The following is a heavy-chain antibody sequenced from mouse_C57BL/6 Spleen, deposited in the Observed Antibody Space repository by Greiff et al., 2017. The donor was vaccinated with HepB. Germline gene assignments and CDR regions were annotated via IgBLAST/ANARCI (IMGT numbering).Heavy chain of an antibody. J-gene: IGHJ1*03. CDR2: IRSKSNNYAT. V-gene: IGHV10-1*01. CDR3: LGQMYYYGSSYGYFDV. CDR1: GFSFNTYA. D-gene: IGHD1-1*01. Sequence: EVQLVESGGGLVQPKGSLKLSCAASGFSFNTYAMNWVRQAPGKGLEWVARIRSKSNNYATYYADSVKDRFTISRDDSESMLYLQMNNLKTEDTAMYYCLGQMYYYGSSYGYFDVWGTGTTVTVSS.